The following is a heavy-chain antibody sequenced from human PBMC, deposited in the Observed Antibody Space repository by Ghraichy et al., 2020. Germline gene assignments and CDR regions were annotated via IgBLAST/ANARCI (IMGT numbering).Heavy chain of an antibody. J-gene: IGHJ4*02. V-gene: IGHV3-21*05. D-gene: IGHD6-19*01. CDR1: GFSFSSYS. CDR3: ARDREPVAGTETIDY. Sequence: LSLTCAASGFSFSSYSMNWVRQAPGKGLEWVSYISSSSTFIHYADSVKGRFTISRDKANNSVYLQMNSLRAEDTAVYYCARDREPVAGTETIDYWGQGTLVTVSS. CDR2: ISSSSTFI.